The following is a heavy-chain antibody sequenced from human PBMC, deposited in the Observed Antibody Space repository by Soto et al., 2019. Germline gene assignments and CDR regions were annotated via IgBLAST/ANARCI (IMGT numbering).Heavy chain of an antibody. CDR1: GGTFSSYT. Sequence: SVKVSCKASGGTFSSYTISWVRQAPGQGLEWMGRIIPILGIANYAQKFQGRVTITADKSTSTAYMELSSLRSEDTAVYYCARDKTTVTRNYYYMDVWGKGTTVTVS. V-gene: IGHV1-69*04. D-gene: IGHD4-17*01. J-gene: IGHJ6*03. CDR2: IIPILGIA. CDR3: ARDKTTVTRNYYYMDV.